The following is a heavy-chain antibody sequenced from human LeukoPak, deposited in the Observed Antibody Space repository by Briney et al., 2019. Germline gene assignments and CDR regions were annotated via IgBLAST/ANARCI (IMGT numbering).Heavy chain of an antibody. CDR3: ARQLAVAGTWYYYYGMDV. CDR1: GYSFTSYW. CDR2: IYPGDSDT. J-gene: IGHJ6*02. V-gene: IGHV5-51*01. Sequence: GESLKISCKGSGYSFTSYWIGWVRQVPGKGLEWMGIIYPGDSDTRYSPSFQGQVTISADKSISTAYLQWSSLKASDTAMYYCARQLAVAGTWYYYYGMDVWGQGTTVTVSS. D-gene: IGHD6-19*01.